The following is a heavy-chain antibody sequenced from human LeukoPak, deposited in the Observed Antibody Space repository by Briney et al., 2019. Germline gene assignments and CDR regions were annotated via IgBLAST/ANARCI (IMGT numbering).Heavy chain of an antibody. J-gene: IGHJ4*02. Sequence: ASVKVSCKAPGYTFTDYYIHWVRQAPGQGLEWVAVVNPSGGVTTYAQKFQGRVTVTRDTSTRTIYMEVSRLTSEDTAVYYCARVYDYVWGSYRSFDYWGQGTLVTVSS. CDR1: GYTFTDYY. D-gene: IGHD3-16*02. CDR2: VNPSGGVT. CDR3: ARVYDYVWGSYRSFDY. V-gene: IGHV1-46*01.